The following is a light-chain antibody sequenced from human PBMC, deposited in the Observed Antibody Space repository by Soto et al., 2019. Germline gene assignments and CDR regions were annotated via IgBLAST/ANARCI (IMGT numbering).Light chain of an antibody. J-gene: IGLJ3*02. CDR2: LNSDGSH. Sequence: QPVLTQSPSASASLGASVKLTCTLSSGHSSYAIAWHQQQPEKGPRYLIKLNSDGSHSKGDGIPDRFSGSSSGAVRYLTISSLQSEDEADYYCRTWGTGIQVFGGGTKLTVL. CDR3: RTWGTGIQV. CDR1: SGHSSYA. V-gene: IGLV4-69*01.